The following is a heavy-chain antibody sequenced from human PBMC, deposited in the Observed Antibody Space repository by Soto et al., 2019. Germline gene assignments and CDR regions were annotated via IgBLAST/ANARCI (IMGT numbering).Heavy chain of an antibody. CDR3: AKEGGGYCYYGMDV. D-gene: IGHD3-16*01. J-gene: IGHJ6*02. V-gene: IGHV3-30*18. CDR1: GFTFSSYG. Sequence: QVQLVESGGGVVQPGRSLRLSCAASGFTFSSYGMHWVRQAPGKGLEWVAVVSYDGSNKYYADSVKGRFTISRDNSKNTLYLQMNRLRAEATAVYYCAKEGGGYCYYGMDVWGQGTTVTVSS. CDR2: VSYDGSNK.